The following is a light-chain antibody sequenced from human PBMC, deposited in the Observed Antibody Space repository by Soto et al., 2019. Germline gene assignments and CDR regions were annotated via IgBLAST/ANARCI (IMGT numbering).Light chain of an antibody. CDR3: HHRSNWRT. Sequence: EIVLTQSPATLSVSPGERATLSCRASQSVNTNLAWYQQKPAQAPRLLIYDASKRATGIPARFSGGGSGTDFTLIISSLEPEDFAVYYCHHRSNWRTFGQGTKVDI. CDR1: QSVNTN. CDR2: DAS. J-gene: IGKJ1*01. V-gene: IGKV3-11*01.